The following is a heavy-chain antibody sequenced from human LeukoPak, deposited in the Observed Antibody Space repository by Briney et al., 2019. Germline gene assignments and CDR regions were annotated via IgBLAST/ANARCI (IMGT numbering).Heavy chain of an antibody. D-gene: IGHD6-13*01. V-gene: IGHV3-23*01. J-gene: IGHJ4*02. CDR1: GFTFSSYA. Sequence: GGSLRLSCAASGFTFSSYAMSWVRQAPGKGLEWVSAISGSGGSTYYADSVKGRFTISRDNSKNTLYLQMNSLRAEDTAVYYCVISCSSWYFIGCYYWGQGTLVTVSS. CDR2: ISGSGGST. CDR3: VISCSSWYFIGCYY.